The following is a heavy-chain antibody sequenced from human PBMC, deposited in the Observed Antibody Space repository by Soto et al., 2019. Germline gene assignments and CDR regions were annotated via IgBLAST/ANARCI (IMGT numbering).Heavy chain of an antibody. Sequence: EVQLLESGGGLVQPGVSLRLSCAASGFTFSTYAMSWVRQAPGKGLEWVSIISGSGGSAQYADSVKGRFTISRDSSKNTLYLQMNGLRAEDTAVYYCAKDLSSSWHYFDYWGQGTLVTVSS. J-gene: IGHJ4*02. V-gene: IGHV3-23*01. CDR3: AKDLSSSWHYFDY. D-gene: IGHD6-13*01. CDR1: GFTFSTYA. CDR2: ISGSGGSA.